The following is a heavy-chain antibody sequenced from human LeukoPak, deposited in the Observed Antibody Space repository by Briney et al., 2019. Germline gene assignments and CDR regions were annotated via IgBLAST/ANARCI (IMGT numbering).Heavy chain of an antibody. D-gene: IGHD6-25*01. J-gene: IGHJ6*03. CDR2: FYSGGST. Sequence: SETLSLTCTVSGGSITSSDCFWGWIRQPPGKGLEWNGSFYSGGSTHYNPSVKSRVTVSVDTPKNQFSLKMSSVTAADAAVYYCARHSERLRPDYMDVWGKGTTVTVSS. CDR1: GGSITSSDCF. CDR3: ARHSERLRPDYMDV. V-gene: IGHV4-39*01.